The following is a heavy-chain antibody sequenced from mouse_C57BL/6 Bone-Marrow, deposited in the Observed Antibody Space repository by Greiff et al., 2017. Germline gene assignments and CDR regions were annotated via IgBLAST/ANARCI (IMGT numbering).Heavy chain of an antibody. D-gene: IGHD2-4*01. V-gene: IGHV5-12*01. CDR3: ARRNYDYSNFDY. CDR1: GFTFSDYY. CDR2: ISNGGGST. Sequence: EVKLEESGGGLVQPGGSLKLSCAASGFTFSDYYMYWVRQTPEKRLEWVAYISNGGGSTYYPDTVKGRFTISRDNAKNTLYLQMSRLKSEDTAMYYCARRNYDYSNFDYWGQGTTLTVSS. J-gene: IGHJ2*01.